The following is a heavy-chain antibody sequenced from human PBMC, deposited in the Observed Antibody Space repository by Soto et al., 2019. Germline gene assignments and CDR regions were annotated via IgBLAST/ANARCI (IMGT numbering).Heavy chain of an antibody. CDR1: GGTFSSYA. Sequence: GASVKVSCKASGGTFSSYAISWVRQAPGQGLEWMGGIIPIFGTANYAQKFQGRVTITADKSTSTAYMELSSLRPEDTAVYYCASRPYSGSSTWGQGTLVTVSS. D-gene: IGHD1-26*01. CDR3: ASRPYSGSST. V-gene: IGHV1-69*06. CDR2: IIPIFGTA. J-gene: IGHJ4*02.